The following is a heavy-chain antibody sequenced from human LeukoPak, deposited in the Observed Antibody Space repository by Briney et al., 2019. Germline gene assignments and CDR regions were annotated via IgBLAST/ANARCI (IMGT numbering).Heavy chain of an antibody. Sequence: GGSLRLSCAASGFTFSSYAMSWVRQAPGKGLEWVSAISGSGGSTYYADSVKGRFTISRDNSKNTLYLQMNSLRAEDTAVHYCAKDDWVVVAATLDYWGQGTLVTVSS. V-gene: IGHV3-23*01. D-gene: IGHD2-15*01. J-gene: IGHJ4*02. CDR3: AKDDWVVVAATLDY. CDR2: ISGSGGST. CDR1: GFTFSSYA.